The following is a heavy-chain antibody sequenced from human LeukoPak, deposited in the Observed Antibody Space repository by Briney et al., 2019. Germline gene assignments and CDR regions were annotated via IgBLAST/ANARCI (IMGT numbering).Heavy chain of an antibody. CDR2: IYYSGST. CDR1: GGSISSYY. CDR3: ASFSYYGSGPDY. J-gene: IGHJ4*02. V-gene: IGHV4-59*01. Sequence: SETLSLTCTVSGGSISSYYWSWIRQPPGKGLEWIGYIYYSGSTNYSPSLKSRVTISVDTSKNQFSLKLSSVTAADTAVYYCASFSYYGSGPDYWGQGTLVTVSS. D-gene: IGHD3-10*01.